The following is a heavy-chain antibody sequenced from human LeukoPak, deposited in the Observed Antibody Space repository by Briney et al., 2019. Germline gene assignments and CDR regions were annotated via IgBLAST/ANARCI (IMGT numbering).Heavy chain of an antibody. CDR2: LKTKTEGVTT. D-gene: IGHD4-11*01. CDR1: GFTFINAW. J-gene: IGHJ4*02. Sequence: PGGSLRLSCAASGFTFINAWMSWVRQAPGRGLEWVGRLKTKTEGVTTDYGAPVKGRFTISRDDSKNTLYLQMNSLKTEDTAVYYCTTDLPLYYSNYGFDYWGQGTLVSVSS. V-gene: IGHV3-15*01. CDR3: TTDLPLYYSNYGFDY.